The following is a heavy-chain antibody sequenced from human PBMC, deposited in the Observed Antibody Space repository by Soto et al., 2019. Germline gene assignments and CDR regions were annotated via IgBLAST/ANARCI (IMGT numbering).Heavy chain of an antibody. CDR1: GFTFNNYA. J-gene: IGHJ3*01. CDR3: VREGGGRYSPGSFDL. CDR2: ISGSGGSA. D-gene: IGHD6-19*01. V-gene: IGHV3-23*01. Sequence: EVQLLESGGGLVRPGESLRLSCTTSGFTFNNYAMNWVRQAPGKGLEWVSFISGSGGSAYYADSVQGRVTISRDNSRNTLYLQMNSLSAEDTAIYSCVREGGGRYSPGSFDLWGRGTKVTVSS.